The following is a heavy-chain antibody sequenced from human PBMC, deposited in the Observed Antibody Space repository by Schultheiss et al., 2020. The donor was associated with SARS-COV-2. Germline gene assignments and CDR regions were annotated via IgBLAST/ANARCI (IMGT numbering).Heavy chain of an antibody. D-gene: IGHD6-19*01. Sequence: SVKVSCKASGYTFTSYDINWVRQAPGQGLEWMGGIIPIFGTANYAQKFQGRVTITADESTSTAYMELSSLRSEDTAVYYCARGIAVAGTLGHYYYGMDVWGQGTTVTVSS. CDR1: GYTFTSYD. CDR2: IIPIFGTA. CDR3: ARGIAVAGTLGHYYYGMDV. V-gene: IGHV1-69*13. J-gene: IGHJ6*02.